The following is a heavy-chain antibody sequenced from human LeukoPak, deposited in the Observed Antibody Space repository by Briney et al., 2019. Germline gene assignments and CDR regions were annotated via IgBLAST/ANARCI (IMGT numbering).Heavy chain of an antibody. V-gene: IGHV4-34*01. D-gene: IGHD3-3*01. Sequence: KPSETLSLTCAVYGGSFSGYYWSWIRQPPGKGLEWIGEINHSGSTNYNPSLKSRVTISVDTSKNQFSLKLSSVTAADTAVYYCARASAPLGYDFWSGGKNWFDPWGQGTLVTVSS. J-gene: IGHJ5*02. CDR3: ARASAPLGYDFWSGGKNWFDP. CDR2: INHSGST. CDR1: GGSFSGYY.